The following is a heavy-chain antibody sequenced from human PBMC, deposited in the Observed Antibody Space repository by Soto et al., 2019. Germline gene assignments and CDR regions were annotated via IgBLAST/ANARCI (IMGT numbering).Heavy chain of an antibody. CDR2: IYYSGST. D-gene: IGHD2-15*01. Sequence: ETLSLTCTVSGGSISSYYWSWIRQPPGKGLEWIGYIYYSGSTNYNPSLKSRVTISVDTSKNQFSLKLSSVTAADTAVYYCARAGPTRIGGGPTKFFDYWGQGTLVTVSS. V-gene: IGHV4-59*01. J-gene: IGHJ4*02. CDR3: ARAGPTRIGGGPTKFFDY. CDR1: GGSISSYY.